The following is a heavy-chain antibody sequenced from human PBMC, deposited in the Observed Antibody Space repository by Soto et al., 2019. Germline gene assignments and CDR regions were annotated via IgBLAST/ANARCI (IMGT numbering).Heavy chain of an antibody. J-gene: IGHJ4*02. CDR2: IRNRGQSHIA. D-gene: IGHD2-2*02. CDR1: GFTFSDNY. V-gene: IGHV3-72*01. CDR3: ARDTHTALDY. Sequence: EVQLVESGGGLVQPGGSLRLSCAASGFTFSDNYMDWVRQAPGKGLEWVGRIRNRGQSHIADYAASVKGRFTMSRDDSEDSLHPQMNSLKTTDTAVYYCARDTHTALDYCGQGTLVTVSS.